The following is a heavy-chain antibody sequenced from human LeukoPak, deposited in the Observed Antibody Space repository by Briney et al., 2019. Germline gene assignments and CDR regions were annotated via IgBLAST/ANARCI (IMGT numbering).Heavy chain of an antibody. Sequence: GGSLRLSCAASGFTFSSYAMSWVRQAPGKGLEWVSAISGSGGSTYYADSVKGRFTISRDSSKNTLYLQMNSLRAEDTAVYYCAKDLTYQLLVDNAFDIWGQGTMVTVSS. J-gene: IGHJ3*02. CDR3: AKDLTYQLLVDNAFDI. CDR2: ISGSGGST. D-gene: IGHD2-2*01. CDR1: GFTFSSYA. V-gene: IGHV3-23*01.